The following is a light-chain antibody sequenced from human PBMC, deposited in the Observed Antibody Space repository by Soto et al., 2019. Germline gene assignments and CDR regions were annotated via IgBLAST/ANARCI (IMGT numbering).Light chain of an antibody. CDR2: GAS. Sequence: EIVLTQSPSTLPLSPGERATLSCRASQSVSSYLAWYPQKPGQAPRLLIYGASNRATDIPARFSGSGSGTDVTLLSSSLEPEDFAVYYCQDRGKCPLTFGQGTKLEIK. J-gene: IGKJ2*01. CDR3: QDRGKCPLT. V-gene: IGKV3-11*01. CDR1: QSVSSY.